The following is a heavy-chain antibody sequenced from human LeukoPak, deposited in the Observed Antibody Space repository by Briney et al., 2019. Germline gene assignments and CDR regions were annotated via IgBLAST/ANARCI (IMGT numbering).Heavy chain of an antibody. V-gene: IGHV1-8*01. D-gene: IGHD3-16*02. CDR3: ARSSYYDYVWGSYRFDY. CDR2: MNPNSGNT. CDR1: GYTFTSYD. J-gene: IGHJ4*02. Sequence: ASVKISCKASGYTFTSYDINWVRQATGQGLEWMGWMNPNSGNTGYAQKFQGRVTMTRNTSISTAYMELSSLRSEDTAVYYCARSSYYDYVWGSYRFDYWGQGTLVTVSS.